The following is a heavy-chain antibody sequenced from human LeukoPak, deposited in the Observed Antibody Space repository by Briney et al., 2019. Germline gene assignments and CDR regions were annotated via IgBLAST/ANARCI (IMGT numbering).Heavy chain of an antibody. CDR2: INPNSGGT. CDR3: AITAMVTNWFDP. V-gene: IGHV1-2*02. D-gene: IGHD5-18*01. CDR1: GYTFTGYY. J-gene: IGHJ5*02. Sequence: ASVKVSCKASGYTFTGYYMHWVRQAPGQGLEWMGWINPNSGGTNYAQKFQGRVTMTRDTSISTAYMELSRLRSDDTAVYYCAITAMVTNWFDPWGQGTLVTVSS.